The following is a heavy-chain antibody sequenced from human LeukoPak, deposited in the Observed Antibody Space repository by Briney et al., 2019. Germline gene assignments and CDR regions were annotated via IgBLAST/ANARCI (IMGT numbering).Heavy chain of an antibody. CDR2: ITDSGDTT. D-gene: IGHD6-19*01. J-gene: IGHJ4*02. CDR1: GFTFSAYA. V-gene: IGHV3-23*01. CDR3: AKDARRSSGWFFFDH. Sequence: GGSLRLSCEASGFTFSAYAMTWVRQAPGKGLEWVSGITDSGDTTFYADSVKGRFTISRDNSKNTLFLQMNTLRAEDTATYYCAKDARRSSGWFFFDHWGQGTLVTVSS.